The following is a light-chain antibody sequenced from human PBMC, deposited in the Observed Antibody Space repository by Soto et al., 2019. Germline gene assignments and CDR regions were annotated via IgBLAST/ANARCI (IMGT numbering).Light chain of an antibody. V-gene: IGKV3-20*01. Sequence: IVFTQSPGTLSLSPGERATLYCRFSQSVSSSFLAWYQQKPGQAPRLLIYGASNRATGIPARFSASGSGTDFTLTISDVQPEDFALYYCHQRQSWPRTFGQGTNVDIK. J-gene: IGKJ1*01. CDR2: GAS. CDR1: QSVSSSF. CDR3: HQRQSWPRT.